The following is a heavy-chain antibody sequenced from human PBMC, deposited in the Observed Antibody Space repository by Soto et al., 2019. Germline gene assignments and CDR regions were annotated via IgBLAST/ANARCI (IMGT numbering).Heavy chain of an antibody. V-gene: IGHV1-69*13. D-gene: IGHD4-17*01. CDR3: ACGHDYGGNEDY. Sequence: ASVKVSCKASGGTFSSYAISWVRQAPGQGLEWMGGIIPIFGTANYAQKFQGRVTITADESTSTAYMELSSLRSEDTAVYYCACGHDYGGNEDYWGQGTLVTVSP. CDR1: GGTFSSYA. J-gene: IGHJ4*02. CDR2: IIPIFGTA.